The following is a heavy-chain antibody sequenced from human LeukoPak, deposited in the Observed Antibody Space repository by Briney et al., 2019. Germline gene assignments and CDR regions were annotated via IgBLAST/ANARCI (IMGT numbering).Heavy chain of an antibody. CDR1: GFTFSSYS. D-gene: IGHD4-17*01. CDR2: ISSSSSYI. V-gene: IGHV3-21*01. Sequence: GGSLRLSCAASGFTFSSYSMNWVRQAPGKGLDWVSSISSSSSYIYYADSVKGRFTISRDNAKNSLYLQMNSLRAEDTAVYYCAREPAYGDYEPYYYYYYMDVWGKGTTVTISS. CDR3: AREPAYGDYEPYYYYYYMDV. J-gene: IGHJ6*03.